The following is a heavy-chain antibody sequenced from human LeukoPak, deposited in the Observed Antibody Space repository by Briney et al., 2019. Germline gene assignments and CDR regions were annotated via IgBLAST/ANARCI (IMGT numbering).Heavy chain of an antibody. Sequence: SQTLSLTCTVSGGSISSGSYYWSWIRQPAGKGLEWIGRIYTSGSTNYNPSLKSRVTISVDTSKNQFSLKLSSVTAADTAVYYCARGWSGYYYYFDYWGQGTLVTVSS. V-gene: IGHV4-61*02. CDR2: IYTSGST. J-gene: IGHJ4*02. CDR3: ARGWSGYYYYFDY. CDR1: GGSISSGSYY. D-gene: IGHD3-3*01.